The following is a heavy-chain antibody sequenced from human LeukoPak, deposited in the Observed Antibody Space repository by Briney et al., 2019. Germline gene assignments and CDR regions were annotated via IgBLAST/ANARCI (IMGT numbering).Heavy chain of an antibody. J-gene: IGHJ4*02. CDR1: GFTFSSYG. D-gene: IGHD3-10*01. Sequence: GGSLRLSCAASGFTFSSYGMHWVRQAPGKGLEWVAVISYDGSNKYYADSVKGRFTISRDNSKNTLYLQMNSLRAEDTAVYYCAKVRMYYYGSGPFDYWGQGTLVTVSS. CDR3: AKVRMYYYGSGPFDY. CDR2: ISYDGSNK. V-gene: IGHV3-30*18.